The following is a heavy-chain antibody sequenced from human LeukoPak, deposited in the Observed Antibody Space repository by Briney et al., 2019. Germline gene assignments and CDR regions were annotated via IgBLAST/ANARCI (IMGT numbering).Heavy chain of an antibody. CDR3: ARGRRQNYGSGSYGIDY. V-gene: IGHV4-4*02. D-gene: IGHD3-10*01. Sequence: SETLSLTCAVSGVSISSSNWWSWVRQPPGKGPEWIGEIYHSGSTNYNPSLKSRVTISVDTSKNQFSLKLSSVTAADTAVYYCARGRRQNYGSGSYGIDYWGQGTLVTVSS. J-gene: IGHJ4*02. CDR2: IYHSGST. CDR1: GVSISSSNW.